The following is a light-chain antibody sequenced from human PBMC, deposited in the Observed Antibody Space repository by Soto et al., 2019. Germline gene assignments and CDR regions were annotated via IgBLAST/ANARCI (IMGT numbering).Light chain of an antibody. CDR3: QQYNNWPLT. Sequence: EIVMTQSPATLSESPGGRATLCCGASQTVSSNLAWYQQKPGQAPRLLIYGASTRATGIPARFSGSGSGTEFTLSISSLQSEDFAVYYCQQYNNWPLTFGGGTKVEIK. CDR2: GAS. J-gene: IGKJ4*01. V-gene: IGKV3-15*01. CDR1: QTVSSN.